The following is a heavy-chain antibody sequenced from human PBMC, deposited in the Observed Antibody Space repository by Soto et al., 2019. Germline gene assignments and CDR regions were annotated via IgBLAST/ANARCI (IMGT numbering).Heavy chain of an antibody. V-gene: IGHV3-9*01. Sequence: PGGSLRLSCAASGFNFNNYAMHWVRQAPGKGLEWVSGINWNSGRIVYADSVKGRFTISRDNAKNSLYLQMNSLRPEDTALYYCAKGGNRHYDFWSDYWGQGTLVTVSS. J-gene: IGHJ4*02. CDR1: GFNFNNYA. CDR2: INWNSGRI. D-gene: IGHD3-3*01. CDR3: AKGGNRHYDFWSDY.